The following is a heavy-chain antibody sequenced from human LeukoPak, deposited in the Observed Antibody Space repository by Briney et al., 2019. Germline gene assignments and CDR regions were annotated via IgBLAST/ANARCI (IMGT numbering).Heavy chain of an antibody. CDR1: GGSISSGSYY. D-gene: IGHD2-2*01. J-gene: IGHJ6*03. V-gene: IGHV4-61*02. CDR2: IYISGST. Sequence: SETLSLTCTVSGGSISSGSYYWSWIRQPAGKGLEWIGRIYISGSTSYNPYLKSRVTMSVDTSKNQFSLNLSSVTAADTAVYYCARVRGSSCSSASCYSNPYYYYYYYMDVWGKGTTVTVSS. CDR3: ARVRGSSCSSASCYSNPYYYYYYYMDV.